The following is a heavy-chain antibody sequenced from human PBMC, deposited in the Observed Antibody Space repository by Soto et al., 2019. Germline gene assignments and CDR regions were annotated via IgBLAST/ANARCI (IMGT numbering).Heavy chain of an antibody. CDR2: IIPILGIA. V-gene: IGHV1-69*04. CDR3: AREGSYGARLPVDY. D-gene: IGHD3-16*01. Sequence: GASVKVSCKASGGTFSNYTINWVRQAPGQGLEWMGRIIPILGIANYAQKFQGRVTITADKSTSTAYMELSSLRSEDTAVYYCAREGSYGARLPVDYWGQGTLVTVSS. J-gene: IGHJ4*02. CDR1: GGTFSNYT.